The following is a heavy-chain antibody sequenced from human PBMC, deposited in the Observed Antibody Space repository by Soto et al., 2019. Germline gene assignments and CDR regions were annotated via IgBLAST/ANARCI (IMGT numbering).Heavy chain of an antibody. CDR1: GGYISSGGYY. CDR3: ARVGGITWFDP. CDR2: IYYSGST. V-gene: IGHV4-31*03. J-gene: IGHJ5*02. D-gene: IGHD3-16*01. Sequence: QVQLQESGPGLVKPSQTLSLTCTVSGGYISSGGYYWSWIRQHPGKGLEWIGYIYYSGSTYYNPSLKSRVTISVDTSKNQFTLKRSSVTAADTAVYYCARVGGITWFDPWGQGTLVTVSS.